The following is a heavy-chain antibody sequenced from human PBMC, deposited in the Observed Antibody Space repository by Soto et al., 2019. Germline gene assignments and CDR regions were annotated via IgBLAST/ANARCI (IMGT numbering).Heavy chain of an antibody. D-gene: IGHD3-3*01. CDR3: AREVPDFWSGYSFDY. Sequence: VKVSCKASGYTFTSYGISWVRQAPGQGLEWMGWISAYNGNTNYAQKLQGRVTMTTDTSTSTAYMELRSLRSDDTAVYYCAREVPDFWSGYSFDYWGQGTLVTVSS. CDR2: ISAYNGNT. J-gene: IGHJ4*02. CDR1: GYTFTSYG. V-gene: IGHV1-18*01.